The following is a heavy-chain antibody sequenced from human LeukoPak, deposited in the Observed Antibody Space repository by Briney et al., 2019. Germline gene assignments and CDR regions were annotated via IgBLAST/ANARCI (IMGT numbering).Heavy chain of an antibody. CDR2: IRSKAYGGTT. Sequence: GGSLRLSCTASGFTFGDYAMSWFRQAPGKGLEWVGFIRSKAYGGTTEYAASVKGRFTISRDDSKSIAYLQMNSLKTEDTAVYYCTRDLCGPPPPPRAIVVVPAATRVDYGMDVWGQGTTVTVSS. V-gene: IGHV3-49*03. D-gene: IGHD2-2*01. J-gene: IGHJ6*02. CDR3: TRDLCGPPPPPRAIVVVPAATRVDYGMDV. CDR1: GFTFGDYA.